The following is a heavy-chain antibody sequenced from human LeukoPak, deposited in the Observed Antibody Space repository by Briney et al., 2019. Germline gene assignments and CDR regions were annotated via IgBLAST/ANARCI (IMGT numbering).Heavy chain of an antibody. D-gene: IGHD2-2*01. J-gene: IGHJ3*02. CDR1: GFTFSSYA. V-gene: IGHV3-30-3*01. CDR2: ISYDGSNK. Sequence: GGSLRLSCAASGFTFSSYAMHWVRQAPGKGLEWVGVISYDGSNKYYADSVKGRFTISRDNSKNTLYLQMNSLRAEDTAVYYCASGIVVPAARKAFDIWGQGTMVTVSS. CDR3: ASGIVVPAARKAFDI.